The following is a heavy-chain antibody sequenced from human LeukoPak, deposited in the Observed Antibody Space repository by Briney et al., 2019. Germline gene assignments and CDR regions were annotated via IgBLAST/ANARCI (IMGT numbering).Heavy chain of an antibody. Sequence: GESLKTSCKGSGYSPTSYWIGCVRQMPGKGLEWMGIIYPGDSDTRYSPSFQGQVTISADKSISTAYLQWSSLKASDTAMYYCARHGHSSSSHYYYYGMDVWGQGTTVTVSS. CDR1: GYSPTSYW. J-gene: IGHJ6*02. CDR3: ARHGHSSSSHYYYYGMDV. CDR2: IYPGDSDT. V-gene: IGHV5-51*01. D-gene: IGHD6-6*01.